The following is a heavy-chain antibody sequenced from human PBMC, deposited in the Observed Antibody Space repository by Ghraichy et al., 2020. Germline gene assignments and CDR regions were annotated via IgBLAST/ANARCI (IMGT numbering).Heavy chain of an antibody. CDR3: ARETYSGSYSAYCDY. Sequence: SETLSLTCTVSGGSIRSYYWSWIRQPAGKGLEWIGRMYTSGTTNYNPSLKSRVTMSVDTSKNQFSLKLSAVTAAVTAVYYCARETYSGSYSAYCDYWGQGTLVTVSS. D-gene: IGHD1-26*01. J-gene: IGHJ4*02. V-gene: IGHV4-4*07. CDR2: MYTSGTT. CDR1: GGSIRSYY.